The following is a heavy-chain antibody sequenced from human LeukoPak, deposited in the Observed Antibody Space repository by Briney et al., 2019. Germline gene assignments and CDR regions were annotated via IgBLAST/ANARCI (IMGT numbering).Heavy chain of an antibody. J-gene: IGHJ5*02. CDR3: ARVGSSSWEQENWFDP. CDR1: GYTFTSYY. Sequence: ASVKVSCKASGYTFTSYYTHWVRQAPGQGLEWMGIINPRGCSTSYAQKFQARVTMTRDTSTSTVYMELSSLRSEDTAVYYCARVGSSSWEQENWFDPWGQGTLVTVSS. V-gene: IGHV1-46*01. CDR2: INPRGCST. D-gene: IGHD6-13*01.